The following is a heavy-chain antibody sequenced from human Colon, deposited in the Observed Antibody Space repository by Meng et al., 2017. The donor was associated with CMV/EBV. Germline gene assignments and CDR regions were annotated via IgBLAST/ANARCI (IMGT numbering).Heavy chain of an antibody. Sequence: GESLKISCAASGFTFSDYYMSWIRQAPGKGLEWVSYISTSGNTIFYADSVKGRFTISRDDATKSLYLQMNSLRAEDTAVYYCARDQYTAMVKDGMDVWGQGTTVTVSS. CDR1: GFTFSDYY. J-gene: IGHJ6*02. CDR2: ISTSGNTI. V-gene: IGHV3-11*04. D-gene: IGHD5-18*01. CDR3: ARDQYTAMVKDGMDV.